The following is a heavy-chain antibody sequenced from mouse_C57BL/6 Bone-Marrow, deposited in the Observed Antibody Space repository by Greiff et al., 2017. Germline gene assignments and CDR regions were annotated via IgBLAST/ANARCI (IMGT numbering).Heavy chain of an antibody. J-gene: IGHJ2*01. Sequence: EVKLMESGGGLVQPGGSMKLSCVASGFTFSNYWMNWVRQSPETGLEWVAQIRLKSDNYATHYAESVKGRFTISRDDSKSSVYLQMNNLRAEDTGIYYCTGGGFLFDYWGQGTTLTVSS. CDR3: TGGGFLFDY. CDR2: IRLKSDNYAT. CDR1: GFTFSNYW. V-gene: IGHV6-3*01.